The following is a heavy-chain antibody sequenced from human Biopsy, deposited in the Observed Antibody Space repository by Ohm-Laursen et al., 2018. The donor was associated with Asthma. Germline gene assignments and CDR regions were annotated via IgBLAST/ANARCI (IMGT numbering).Heavy chain of an antibody. Sequence: TQTLPLTCTFSGFSLSTSGMCASWIRQPPGKALEWPALIDWDDYKYYSTSLKTRLTISKETSKNQVVLTMTNMDPVDIATYYCARMGGSRIFDYWGQGTLVTVSS. D-gene: IGHD3-10*01. V-gene: IGHV2-70*01. CDR1: GFSLSTSGMC. CDR3: ARMGGSRIFDY. CDR2: IDWDDYK. J-gene: IGHJ4*02.